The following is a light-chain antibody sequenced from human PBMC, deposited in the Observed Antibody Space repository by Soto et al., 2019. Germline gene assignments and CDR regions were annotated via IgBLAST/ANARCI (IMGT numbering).Light chain of an antibody. CDR1: SSDIGNYNY. J-gene: IGLJ1*01. V-gene: IGLV2-14*01. Sequence: QSVLTQPASVSGSPGQSNTISCTGTSSDIGNYNYVSWYQQHPGKAPKLMIYEVSNRPSGVSNRFSGSKSGNKASLTISGLQAEDETDYYCFSYTSSGTYVFGTGTKVTLL. CDR3: FSYTSSGTYV. CDR2: EVS.